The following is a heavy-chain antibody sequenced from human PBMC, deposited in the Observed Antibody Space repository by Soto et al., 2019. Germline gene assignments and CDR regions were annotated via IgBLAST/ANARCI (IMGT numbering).Heavy chain of an antibody. V-gene: IGHV3-30-3*02. D-gene: IGHD3-10*01. CDR3: AEGSAGHYNSESLLG. CDR1: GFTFSDYL. CDR2: ISYDGIND. Sequence: TGGSLRLSCAASGFTFSDYLMNWVRQAPGKGLEWVAAISYDGINDYYADSVKGRFTISRDNFKRTLFLQMNSLRVEDTAVVYCAEGSAGHYNSESLLGWGRGTVFTVSS. J-gene: IGHJ1*01.